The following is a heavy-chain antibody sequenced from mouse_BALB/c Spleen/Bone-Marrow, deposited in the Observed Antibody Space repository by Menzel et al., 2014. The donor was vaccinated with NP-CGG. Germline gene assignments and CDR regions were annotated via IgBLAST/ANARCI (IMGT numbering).Heavy chain of an antibody. Sequence: DVQLVESGGGLVKLGGSLKLSCAASGFTFSSYYMSWVRQTPEKRLELVAAINSNGGSTYYPDTVKGRFTISRDNAKNPLYLQMSSLKSEDTALYYCARRMIIYGNPYYFDYWGQGTTLTVSP. CDR2: INSNGGST. J-gene: IGHJ2*01. V-gene: IGHV5-6-2*01. CDR3: ARRMIIYGNPYYFDY. D-gene: IGHD2-1*01. CDR1: GFTFSSYY.